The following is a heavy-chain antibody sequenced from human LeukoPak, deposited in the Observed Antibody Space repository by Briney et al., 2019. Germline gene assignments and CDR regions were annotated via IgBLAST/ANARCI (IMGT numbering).Heavy chain of an antibody. CDR3: ARDPLATFSDY. CDR2: IYSGGST. Sequence: GGSLRLSCAASGFTVSSNYMSWVRQAPGKGLEWVSVIYSGGSTYYADSVKGRFTIYNDNSKNTLYLQMNSLRAEDTAVYYCARDPLATFSDYWGQGTLVTVSS. V-gene: IGHV3-66*02. J-gene: IGHJ4*02. D-gene: IGHD5-12*01. CDR1: GFTVSSNY.